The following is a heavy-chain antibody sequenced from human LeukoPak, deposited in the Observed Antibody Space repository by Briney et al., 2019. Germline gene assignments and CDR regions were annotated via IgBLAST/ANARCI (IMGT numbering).Heavy chain of an antibody. CDR2: ISSNGGRT. D-gene: IGHD3-22*01. J-gene: IGHJ1*01. V-gene: IGHV3-64*01. CDR3: ATYYYDSGGFHFHH. Sequence: PGGSLRLSCAASEFTFRSYGMHWVRQAPGKGLEYVSAISSNGGRTYYANSVKGRFTISRDNSRNTLYLQMGSLRAEDMAVYYCATYYYDSGGFHFHHWGQGTLVTVSS. CDR1: EFTFRSYG.